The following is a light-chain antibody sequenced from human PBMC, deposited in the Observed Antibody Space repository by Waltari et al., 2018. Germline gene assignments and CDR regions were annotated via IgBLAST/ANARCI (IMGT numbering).Light chain of an antibody. CDR1: QSVSSK. CDR3: QQYNGYPYT. Sequence: EIVMTQSPATLSVSPGERATLSCRASQSVSSKLAWYQQKPGQAPRLLIYHASTRATGIPARFSGSGSGTEFTLTISSLQSGDFAVYYCQQYNGYPYTFGRGTKLEIK. J-gene: IGKJ2*01. V-gene: IGKV3-15*01. CDR2: HAS.